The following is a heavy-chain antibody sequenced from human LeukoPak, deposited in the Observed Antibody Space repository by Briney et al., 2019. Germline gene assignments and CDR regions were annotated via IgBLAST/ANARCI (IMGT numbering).Heavy chain of an antibody. J-gene: IGHJ4*02. Sequence: GGSLRLSCAASGFTFSGSAMHWVRQASGKGLEWVGRIRSKVNSYATAYAASVKGRFTISRDDSKNTAYLQMNSLKTEDTAVYYCARDRSGSYDDYWGQGTLVTVSS. CDR3: ARDRSGSYDDY. V-gene: IGHV3-73*01. D-gene: IGHD1-26*01. CDR2: IRSKVNSYAT. CDR1: GFTFSGSA.